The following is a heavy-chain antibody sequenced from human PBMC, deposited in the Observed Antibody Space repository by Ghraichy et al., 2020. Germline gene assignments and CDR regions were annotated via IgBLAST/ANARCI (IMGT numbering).Heavy chain of an antibody. D-gene: IGHD3-3*01. CDR2: IYWDDDK. V-gene: IGHV2-5*02. CDR3: AHRSVQRSYYDFWSGYSDYYYYYYMDV. Sequence: SGPTLVKPTQTLTLTCTFSGFSLSTSGVGVGWIRQPPGKALEWLALIYWDDDKRYSPSLKSRLTITKDTSKNQVVLTMTNMDPVDTATYYCAHRSVQRSYYDFWSGYSDYYYYYYMDVWGKGTTVTVSS. J-gene: IGHJ6*03. CDR1: GFSLSTSGVG.